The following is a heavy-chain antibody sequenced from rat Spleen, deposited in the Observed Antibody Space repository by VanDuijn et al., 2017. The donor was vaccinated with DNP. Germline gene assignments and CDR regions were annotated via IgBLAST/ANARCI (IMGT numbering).Heavy chain of an antibody. V-gene: IGHV5S10*01. CDR1: GFTFSDFV. CDR2: IIYDGGST. Sequence: EVQLVESDGGLVQPGNSLKLSCAASGFTFSDFVMAWVRQSPKKGLEWVATIIYDGGSTYYLDSVKGRFTISRDNAENTVYLQMNSLRSEDTATYYCAKDNVYGGYAMDAWGQGTSVTVSS. J-gene: IGHJ4*01. D-gene: IGHD1-11*01. CDR3: AKDNVYGGYAMDA.